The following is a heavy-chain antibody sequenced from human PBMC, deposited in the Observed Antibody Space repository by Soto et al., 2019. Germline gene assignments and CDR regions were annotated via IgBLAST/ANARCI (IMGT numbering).Heavy chain of an antibody. J-gene: IGHJ4*02. CDR1: YSFATYW. Sequence: YSFATYWIGWVRQMPGKGLELMGIIYPGDSDTRYSPSFQGQVTISADKSISTAYLQWNSLEASDTAVYYCARERGYGDYDSGYWGQGTLVTVSS. CDR2: IYPGDSDT. D-gene: IGHD4-17*01. CDR3: ARERGYGDYDSGY. V-gene: IGHV5-51*01.